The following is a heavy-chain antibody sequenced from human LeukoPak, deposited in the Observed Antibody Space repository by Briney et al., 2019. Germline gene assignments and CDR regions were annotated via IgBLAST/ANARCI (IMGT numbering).Heavy chain of an antibody. CDR2: ISYDGSNK. CDR3: AKDQGLYSGYDPLDY. D-gene: IGHD5-12*01. V-gene: IGHV3-30*18. Sequence: GGSLRLSCAASGFTFSSYGMHWVRQAPGKGLEWVAVISYDGSNKYYADSVKGRFTISRDNAKNTLYLQMNSLRAEDTAVYYCAKDQGLYSGYDPLDYWGRGTLVTVSS. CDR1: GFTFSSYG. J-gene: IGHJ4*02.